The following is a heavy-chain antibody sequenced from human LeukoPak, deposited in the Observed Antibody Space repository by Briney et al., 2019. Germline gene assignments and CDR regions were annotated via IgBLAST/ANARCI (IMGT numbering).Heavy chain of an antibody. CDR2: INPSGGST. Sequence: ASVKVSCKASGYTFTSYNMHWVRQAPGQGLEWMGIINPSGGSTSYAQKFQGRVTMTRDTSTSTVYMELSSLRSEDTAVYYCARVKGSGSYYLPNYYFDYWGQGTLVTVSS. D-gene: IGHD3-10*01. J-gene: IGHJ4*02. V-gene: IGHV1-46*01. CDR1: GYTFTSYN. CDR3: ARVKGSGSYYLPNYYFDY.